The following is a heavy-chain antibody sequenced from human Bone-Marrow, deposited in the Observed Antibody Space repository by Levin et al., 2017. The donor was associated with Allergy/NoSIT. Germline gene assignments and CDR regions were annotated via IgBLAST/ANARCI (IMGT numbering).Heavy chain of an antibody. J-gene: IGHJ4*01. Sequence: SVKVSCKVSVFSFTSSAVQWVRQARGQRLEWIGWIVVGSDNTNYAHKFQERVTITRDVSTKTVYMELSGLRPEDTAVYYCAAGTYYYYSSAFYLDYWGHGTLVTVSS. V-gene: IGHV1-58*01. CDR2: IVVGSDNT. D-gene: IGHD3-22*01. CDR3: AAGTYYYYSSAFYLDY. CDR1: VFSFTSSA.